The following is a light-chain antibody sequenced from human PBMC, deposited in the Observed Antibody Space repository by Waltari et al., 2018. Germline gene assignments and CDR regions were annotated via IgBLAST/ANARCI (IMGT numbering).Light chain of an antibody. CDR2: RNL. V-gene: IGLV1-44*01. CDR1: SSNIGKNS. Sequence: QSVVTQPPSASGTPGQRVTISCSGTSSNIGKNSVNWYQQLPGTAPQLLLYRNLQRPSGVPDRFSGSKSGTSASLAISALQSEDEANYYCATWDDTLNGPVFGGGTELTVL. J-gene: IGLJ3*02. CDR3: ATWDDTLNGPV.